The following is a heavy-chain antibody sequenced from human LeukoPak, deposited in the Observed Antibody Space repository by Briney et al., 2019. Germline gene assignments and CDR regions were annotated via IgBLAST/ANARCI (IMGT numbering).Heavy chain of an antibody. D-gene: IGHD2-2*02. V-gene: IGHV4-34*01. Sequence: SETLSLTCAVYGGSFSGYYWSWIRQPPGKGLEWIGGINHSGSTNYNPSLKSRVTISVDTSKNQFSLKLSSVTAADTAVYYCARGSNTRYCSSTSCYNRGTDWFDPWGQGTLVTVSS. CDR3: ARGSNTRYCSSTSCYNRGTDWFDP. J-gene: IGHJ5*02. CDR1: GGSFSGYY. CDR2: INHSGST.